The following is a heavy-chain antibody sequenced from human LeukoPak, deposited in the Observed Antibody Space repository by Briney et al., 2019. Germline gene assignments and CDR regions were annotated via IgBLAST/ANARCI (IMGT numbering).Heavy chain of an antibody. CDR2: ISSVSSSI. D-gene: IGHD3-22*01. J-gene: IGHJ4*02. CDR3: ARDLGGIYYDSSGYSVGYFDY. CDR1: GFTVSSNY. Sequence: GGSLRLSCAASGFTVSSNYMSWVRQAPGKGLEWVSYISSVSSSIYYADSVKGRFTISRDNAKNSLYLQMNSLRAEDTAVYYCARDLGGIYYDSSGYSVGYFDYWGQGTLDTVSS. V-gene: IGHV3-48*01.